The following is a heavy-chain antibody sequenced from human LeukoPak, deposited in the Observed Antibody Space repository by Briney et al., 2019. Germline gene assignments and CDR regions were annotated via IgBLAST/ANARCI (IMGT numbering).Heavy chain of an antibody. CDR3: ARDLAVQQWLVGFVY. V-gene: IGHV3-66*01. J-gene: IGHJ4*02. Sequence: PGGSLRLSCAASGFTVSSNYMSWVRQAPGKGLEWVSVIYSGGSTYYAGSVKGRFTISRDNSKNTLYLQMNSLRAEDTAVYYCARDLAVQQWLVGFVYWGRGTLVTASS. D-gene: IGHD6-19*01. CDR1: GFTVSSNY. CDR2: IYSGGST.